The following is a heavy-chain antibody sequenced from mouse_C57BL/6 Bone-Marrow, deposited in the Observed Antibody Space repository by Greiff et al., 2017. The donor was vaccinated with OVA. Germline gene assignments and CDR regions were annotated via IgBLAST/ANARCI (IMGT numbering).Heavy chain of an antibody. Sequence: EVQLQQSGPVLVKPGASVKMSCKASGYTFTDYYMNWVKQSHGKSLEWIGVINPYNGGTSYNQKFKGKATLTVDKSSSTAYMELNSLTSEDSAVSYCARRGLLREFAYWGQGTLVTVSA. J-gene: IGHJ3*01. CDR3: ARRGLLREFAY. D-gene: IGHD1-1*01. V-gene: IGHV1-19*01. CDR2: INPYNGGT. CDR1: GYTFTDYY.